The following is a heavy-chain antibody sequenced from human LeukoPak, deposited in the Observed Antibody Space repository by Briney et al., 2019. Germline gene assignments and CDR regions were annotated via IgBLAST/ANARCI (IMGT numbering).Heavy chain of an antibody. CDR3: TTEAAITPGGVIAQLDY. Sequence: GGSLRLSCAASGFTFNNAWMTWVRQAPGKGLEWLGRIKSKTDGGTADYAAPVKGRFSISRDDSKNTVLLQMNSLKTEDTAVYFCTTEAAITPGGVIAQLDYWGQGTLVTVSS. CDR1: GFTFNNAW. D-gene: IGHD3-16*02. CDR2: IKSKTDGGTA. J-gene: IGHJ4*02. V-gene: IGHV3-15*01.